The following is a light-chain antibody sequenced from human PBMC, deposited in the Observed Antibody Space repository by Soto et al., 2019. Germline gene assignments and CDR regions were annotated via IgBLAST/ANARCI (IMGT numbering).Light chain of an antibody. CDR2: RDR. J-gene: IGLJ3*02. CDR1: KLENKF. Sequence: SYELTQPPSVSVSPGQTASISCSGNKLENKFVSWYQNRPGQSPVLVIYRDRERPSGIPERFSASNSGNTATLTISGTQAVDEADYYCAAWDDSLSGPAFGGGTKLTVL. V-gene: IGLV3-1*01. CDR3: AAWDDSLSGPA.